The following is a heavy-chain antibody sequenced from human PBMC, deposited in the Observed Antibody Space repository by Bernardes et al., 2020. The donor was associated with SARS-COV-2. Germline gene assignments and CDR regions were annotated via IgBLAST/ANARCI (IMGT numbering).Heavy chain of an antibody. Sequence: SRPTPVKPTQTLTLTCTFSGFSLTSSGAAVGWIRQPPGKALAWLATIYWHDERRYSPSLRNKVTINQDTSKNQVVLTMTNLDPVDSATYFCAHRKLVLNDIALAYFDVWGAGTVVTVSS. CDR3: AHRKLVLNDIALAYFDV. CDR1: GFSLTSSGAA. D-gene: IGHD6-19*01. CDR2: IYWHDER. J-gene: IGHJ2*01. V-gene: IGHV2-5*01.